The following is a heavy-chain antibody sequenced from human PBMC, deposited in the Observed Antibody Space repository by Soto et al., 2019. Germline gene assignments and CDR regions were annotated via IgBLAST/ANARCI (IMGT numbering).Heavy chain of an antibody. Sequence: QVQLVESGGGVVQPGRSLRLSCAAAGFSFSRYGMHWVRQAPGKGLEWVAIISYDGTNKHYADSVKGRFTISRDNSKNTMYLQMNSLRAEYTAVYYCARGDTLPGYWGQGTLVTVSS. CDR2: ISYDGTNK. D-gene: IGHD3-10*01. J-gene: IGHJ4*02. V-gene: IGHV3-33*01. CDR3: ARGDTLPGY. CDR1: GFSFSRYG.